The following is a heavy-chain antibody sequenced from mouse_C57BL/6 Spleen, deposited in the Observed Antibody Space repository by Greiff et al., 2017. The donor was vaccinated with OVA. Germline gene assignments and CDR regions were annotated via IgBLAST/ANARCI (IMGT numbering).Heavy chain of an antibody. CDR2: ISYSGST. J-gene: IGHJ4*01. V-gene: IGHV3-8*01. D-gene: IGHD3-2*02. CDR1: GYSITSDY. Sequence: EVKLMESGPGLAKPSQTLSLTCSVTGYSITSDYWNWIRKFPGNKLEYMGYISYSGSTYYNPSLKSRISITRDTSKNQYYLQLNSVTTEDTATYYCARYPGTAQALYAMDYWGQGTSVTVSS. CDR3: ARYPGTAQALYAMDY.